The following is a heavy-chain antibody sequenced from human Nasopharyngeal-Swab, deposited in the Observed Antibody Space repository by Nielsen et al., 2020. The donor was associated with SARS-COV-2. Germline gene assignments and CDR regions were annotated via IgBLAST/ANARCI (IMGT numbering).Heavy chain of an antibody. J-gene: IGHJ4*02. V-gene: IGHV5-51*01. CDR2: IYPGDSET. D-gene: IGHD1-1*01. CDR1: GHTFINYC. CDR3: ARSTSAGTNFDY. Sequence: GESLKISCKDSGHTFINYCIAWVRQMPGKGLEWMVLIYPGDSETRYSPSFQGQVTISADKSISTAYLQWRSLKASDTAMYYCARSTSAGTNFDYWGQGTLVTVSS.